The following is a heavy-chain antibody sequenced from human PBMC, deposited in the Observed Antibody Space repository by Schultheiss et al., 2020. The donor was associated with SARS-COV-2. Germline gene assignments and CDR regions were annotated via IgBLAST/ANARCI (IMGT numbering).Heavy chain of an antibody. V-gene: IGHV4-31*01. Sequence: SETLSLTCTVSGGSISSGGYYWTWIRQLPGKGLQWIGYIHYSGNTYYNPSLKSLVTISVDTSKNQFSLKLNSVTAADTAVFYCARTVTTENRFDPWGQGTRVTVAS. CDR3: ARTVTTENRFDP. J-gene: IGHJ5*02. CDR1: GGSISSGGYY. D-gene: IGHD4-17*01. CDR2: IHYSGNT.